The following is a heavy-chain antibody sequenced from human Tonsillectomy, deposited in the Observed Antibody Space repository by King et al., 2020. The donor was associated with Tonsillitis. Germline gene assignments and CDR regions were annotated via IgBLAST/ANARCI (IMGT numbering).Heavy chain of an antibody. D-gene: IGHD5-18*01. CDR2: IKQDGSEK. J-gene: IGHJ6*02. CDR3: ARVDTVMGNNYYGMDV. V-gene: IGHV3-7*03. CDR1: GFMFSNYW. Sequence: VQLVESGGGLVQPGGSLRLSCAASGFMFSNYWMSWVRQAPGKGLEWVANIKQDGSEKYHVDSVKGRFSISRDNAKNSLNLQMNSLRVDDTAVYYCARVDTVMGNNYYGMDVWGQGTTVAVSS.